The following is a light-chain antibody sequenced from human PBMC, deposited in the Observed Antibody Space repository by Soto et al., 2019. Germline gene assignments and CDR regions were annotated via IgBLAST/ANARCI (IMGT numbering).Light chain of an antibody. V-gene: IGLV2-8*01. J-gene: IGLJ2*01. Sequence: QSALTQPPSASGSRVQSVTISCTGTSSDIGGYDYVSWFQHHPGRAPKLMIYELTKRPSGVPDRFSGSRSGNTASLTVSGLQAEDEADYYCSSYAGSNNVIFGGGTKVTVL. CDR3: SSYAGSNNVI. CDR2: ELT. CDR1: SSDIGGYDY.